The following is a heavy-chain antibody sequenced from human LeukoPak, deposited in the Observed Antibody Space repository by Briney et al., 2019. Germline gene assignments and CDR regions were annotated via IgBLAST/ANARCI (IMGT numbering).Heavy chain of an antibody. J-gene: IGHJ4*02. V-gene: IGHV1-18*01. Sequence: ASVKVSCKASGYTFTSYGISWVRQAPGQGLEWIGWISAYNGNTNYAQKLQGRVTMTTDTSTSTAYMELRSLRSDDTAVYYCARAYYDFWSGYPTDYWGQGTLVTVSS. CDR2: ISAYNGNT. D-gene: IGHD3-3*01. CDR3: ARAYYDFWSGYPTDY. CDR1: GYTFTSYG.